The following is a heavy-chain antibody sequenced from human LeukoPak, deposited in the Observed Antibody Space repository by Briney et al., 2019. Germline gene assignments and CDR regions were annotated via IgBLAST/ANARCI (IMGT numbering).Heavy chain of an antibody. J-gene: IGHJ4*02. CDR1: EYTFTGYY. CDR2: INPNSGGT. CDR3: ARDLSTTVTDDY. Sequence: ASVKVSCKASEYTFTGYYMHWVRQAPGQGLEWMGWINPNSGGTNYAQRFQGRVTMTRDTSISTAYMELSRLRSDDTAVYYCARDLSTTVTDDYWGQGTLVTVSS. D-gene: IGHD4-17*01. V-gene: IGHV1-2*02.